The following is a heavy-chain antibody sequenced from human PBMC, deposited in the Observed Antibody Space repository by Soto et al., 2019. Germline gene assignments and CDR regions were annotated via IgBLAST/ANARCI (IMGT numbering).Heavy chain of an antibody. CDR3: VREVRLNSGWPSPF. CDR2: ISGSGGTT. Sequence: PGGSLRLSCAASGFIFTNYAMSWVRQAPGKGLEWVSGISGSGGTTDYADSVKGRFTISRDNSKNTLYLQINSLRAEETAVYFCVREVRLNSGWPSPFCGQRTLVPVSS. V-gene: IGHV3-23*01. J-gene: IGHJ1*01. CDR1: GFIFTNYA. D-gene: IGHD5-12*01.